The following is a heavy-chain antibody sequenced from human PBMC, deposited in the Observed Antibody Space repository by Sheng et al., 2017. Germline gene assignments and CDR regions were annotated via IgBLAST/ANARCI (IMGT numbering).Heavy chain of an antibody. D-gene: IGHD4-17*01. CDR2: IHPGDSDT. CDR3: ARRGLTTVVSDAFDI. J-gene: IGHJ3*02. V-gene: IGHV5-51*03. Sequence: EVQLVQSGAEVKKPGDSLKISCKGSGYSFTSNWIGWVRQMPGKGLEWMGIIHPGDSDTRYSPSFQGQVTISADKSTNTAHLQWSSLKASDTAIYYCARRGLTTVVSDAFDIWGQGT. CDR1: GYSFTSNW.